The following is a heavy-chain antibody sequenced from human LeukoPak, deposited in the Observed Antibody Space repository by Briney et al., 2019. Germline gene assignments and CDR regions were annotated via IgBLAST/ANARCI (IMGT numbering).Heavy chain of an antibody. CDR2: IYSGGST. CDR3: ARVAGSGWDDY. D-gene: IGHD6-19*01. CDR1: GFTVSSNY. Sequence: GGSLRLSSAASGFTVSSNYMSWVRQAPGKGLEWVSVIYSGGSTYYADSVKGRFTISRDNSKNTLYLQMNSLRAEDTAVYYCARVAGSGWDDYWGQGTLVTVSS. V-gene: IGHV3-53*01. J-gene: IGHJ4*02.